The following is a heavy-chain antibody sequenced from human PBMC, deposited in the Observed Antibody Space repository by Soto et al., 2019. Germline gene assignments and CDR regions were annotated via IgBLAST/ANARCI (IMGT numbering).Heavy chain of an antibody. Sequence: EVQLVESGGGLVKPGGSLRLSCAASGFSFSSYNMNWVRQAPGMGLEWVSSISSLSTYTNYADSVKGRFTISRDNDKNSLYLQMDSLRVEDTAVYYCARDPPLSSIVVVGVDDFWGQGTLVTVSS. J-gene: IGHJ4*02. D-gene: IGHD2-15*01. V-gene: IGHV3-21*02. CDR2: ISSLSTYT. CDR3: ARDPPLSSIVVVGVDDF. CDR1: GFSFSSYN.